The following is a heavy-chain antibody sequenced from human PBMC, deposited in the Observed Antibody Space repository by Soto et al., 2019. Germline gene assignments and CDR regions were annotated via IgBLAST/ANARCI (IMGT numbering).Heavy chain of an antibody. Sequence: QVQLVQSGAEVKKPGASVKVSCKASGYTFTSYDINWVRQATGQGLEWMGWMNPNSGNTGYAQKFQGRVTMTRNTSISTAYMELSSLRSEDTAVYYCARGPRGYSGYAYVSVKDYYYYYGMDVWGKGTTVTVSS. D-gene: IGHD5-12*01. CDR1: GYTFTSYD. CDR2: MNPNSGNT. J-gene: IGHJ6*04. V-gene: IGHV1-8*01. CDR3: ARGPRGYSGYAYVSVKDYYYYYGMDV.